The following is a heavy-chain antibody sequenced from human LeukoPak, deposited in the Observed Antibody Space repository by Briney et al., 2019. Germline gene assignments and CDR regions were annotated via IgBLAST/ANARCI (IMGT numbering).Heavy chain of an antibody. CDR2: ISAYNGNT. Sequence: GASVKVSCKASGYTFPSYGISWVRQAPGQGLAWMGWISAYNGNTNYAQKLQGRVTMTTDTSTSTAYMELRSLRSDDTAVYYCARVSVAVHVKDYWGQGTLVTVSS. V-gene: IGHV1-18*01. D-gene: IGHD6-19*01. J-gene: IGHJ4*02. CDR3: ARVSVAVHVKDY. CDR1: GYTFPSYG.